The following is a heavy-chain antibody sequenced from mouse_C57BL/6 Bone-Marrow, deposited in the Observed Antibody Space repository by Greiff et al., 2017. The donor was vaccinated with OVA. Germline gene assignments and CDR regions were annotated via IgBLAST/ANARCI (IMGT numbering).Heavy chain of an antibody. J-gene: IGHJ3*01. CDR3: AREEGNWLAY. D-gene: IGHD2-1*01. CDR2: INPSSGYT. V-gene: IGHV1-4*01. CDR1: GYTFTSYT. Sequence: QVQLQQSGAELARPGASVKMSCKASGYTFTSYTMHWVKQRPGQGLEWIGYINPSSGYTKYNQKFKDKATLTADKSSSTAYMQLSSLTSEDSAVDDCAREEGNWLAYWGQGTLVTVSA.